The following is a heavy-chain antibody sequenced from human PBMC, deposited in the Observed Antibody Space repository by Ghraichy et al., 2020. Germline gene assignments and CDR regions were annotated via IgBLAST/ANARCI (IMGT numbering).Heavy chain of an antibody. Sequence: SETLSLTCTVSGGSISSYYWSWIRQPPGKGLEWIGYIYYSGSTNYNPSLKSRVTISVDTSKNQFSLKLSSVTAADTAVYYCARGSRGYSYAFDIWGQGTMVTVSS. D-gene: IGHD5-18*01. V-gene: IGHV4-59*01. CDR2: IYYSGST. CDR3: ARGSRGYSYAFDI. J-gene: IGHJ3*02. CDR1: GGSISSYY.